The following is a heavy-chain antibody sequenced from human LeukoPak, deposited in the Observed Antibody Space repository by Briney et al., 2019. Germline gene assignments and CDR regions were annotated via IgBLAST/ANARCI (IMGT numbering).Heavy chain of an antibody. V-gene: IGHV4-30-4*01. D-gene: IGHD3-10*01. CDR2: IYYSGST. Sequence: PSETLSLTCTVSGGSISSGDYYWSWIRQPPGKGLEWIGYIYYSGSTYYNPSLKSRVTISVDTSKNQFSLELSSVTAADTAVYYCARDRITMVRGVMPHGMDVWGKGTTVTVSS. J-gene: IGHJ6*04. CDR3: ARDRITMVRGVMPHGMDV. CDR1: GGSISSGDYY.